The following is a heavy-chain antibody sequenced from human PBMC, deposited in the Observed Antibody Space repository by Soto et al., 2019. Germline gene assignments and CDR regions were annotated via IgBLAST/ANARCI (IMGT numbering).Heavy chain of an antibody. CDR2: IGATSSSGSNF. CDR1: GFTLSSFA. Sequence: EVQLEESGGGLVQPGGSLRLSCAASGFTLSSFALNWVRQAPGKGLEWVSYIGATSSSGSNFYYAASVKGRFTIYRDSAKNSLFLQMNSLRDEDTAIYYCARGGKVPYYYGMDVWGQGTTVTVSS. CDR3: ARGGKVPYYYGMDV. J-gene: IGHJ6*02. D-gene: IGHD3-16*01. V-gene: IGHV3-48*03.